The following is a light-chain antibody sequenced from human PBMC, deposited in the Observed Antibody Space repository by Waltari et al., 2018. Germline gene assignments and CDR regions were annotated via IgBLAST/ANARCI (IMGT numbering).Light chain of an antibody. J-gene: IGKJ1*01. Sequence: DIVMTQSPDSLAVSLGARATIHCKSRPRVLYSSTNKNYLAWYQQKPGQPPKLLIYWASTRESGVPDRFSGSGSGTDFTLTISSLQAEDVAVYYCQQYYSTPGSFGQGTKVEIK. CDR2: WAS. V-gene: IGKV4-1*01. CDR1: PRVLYSSTNKNY. CDR3: QQYYSTPGS.